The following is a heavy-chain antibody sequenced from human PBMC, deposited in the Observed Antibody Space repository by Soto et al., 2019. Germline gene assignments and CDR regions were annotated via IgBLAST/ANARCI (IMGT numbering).Heavy chain of an antibody. V-gene: IGHV4-61*01. J-gene: IGHJ6*02. D-gene: IGHD3-10*01. Sequence: QVQLQESGPGLLKPSETLSLSCTVSGDSVSSGRFYWSWVRQPPGRTLEWIGYITYNGRTKYSPSLQSRLSISMDASKNQVSMRLTSVTAADTAVYYCARARGNSWSSYFGLDVWGQGTTVTVSS. CDR3: ARARGNSWSSYFGLDV. CDR2: ITYNGRT. CDR1: GDSVSSGRFY.